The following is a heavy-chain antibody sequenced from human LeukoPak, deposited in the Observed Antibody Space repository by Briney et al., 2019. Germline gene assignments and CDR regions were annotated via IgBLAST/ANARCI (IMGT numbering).Heavy chain of an antibody. CDR1: RFTFSDSY. V-gene: IGHV3-11*01. J-gene: IGHJ5*02. CDR2: ISSSGSPV. Sequence: PGGSLRLSCAASRFTFSDSYMSWIRQTPGKGLEWVSSISSSGSPVYYADSVKGRFTISRDNAKNSLYLQMHSLRAEDTAVYYCAMIPAAKHGGNCSGGSCPDPWGQGTLVTVSS. D-gene: IGHD2-15*01. CDR3: AMIPAAKHGGNCSGGSCPDP.